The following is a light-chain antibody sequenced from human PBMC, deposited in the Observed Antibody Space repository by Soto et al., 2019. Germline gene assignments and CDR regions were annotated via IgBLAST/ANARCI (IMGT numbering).Light chain of an antibody. CDR1: QSVSSSF. CDR3: QQYGSSPRT. J-gene: IGKJ5*01. V-gene: IGKV3-20*01. Sequence: EIVLTQSPDTLSLSPGERATLSCRASQSVSSSFLAWYQQKVGQAPRLLIYGASSRATGIPDRFSGSGSGTDFTLTISRLEPEDFAVYYCQQYGSSPRTVGQGTRLEI. CDR2: GAS.